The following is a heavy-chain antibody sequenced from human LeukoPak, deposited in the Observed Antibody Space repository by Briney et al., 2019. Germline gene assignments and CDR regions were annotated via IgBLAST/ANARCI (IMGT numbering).Heavy chain of an antibody. CDR2: ISYDGSNK. Sequence: PGGSLRLSCAGYGFTFSSYAMHWVGQAPGKGLEGVAVISYDGSNKYYADSVKGRFTISRDNSKNTLYLQMNSLRAEDTAVYYCARRMYYYDSSGYYYPYFDYWGQGTLVTVSS. V-gene: IGHV3-30-3*01. CDR1: GFTFSSYA. J-gene: IGHJ4*02. D-gene: IGHD3-22*01. CDR3: ARRMYYYDSSGYYYPYFDY.